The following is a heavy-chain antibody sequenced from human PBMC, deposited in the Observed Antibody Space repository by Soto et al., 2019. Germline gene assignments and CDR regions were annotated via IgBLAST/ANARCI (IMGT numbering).Heavy chain of an antibody. CDR1: GFSLSTSGVG. D-gene: IGHD3-10*02. Sequence: QITLKESGPTLVKPTQTLTLTCTFSGFSLSTSGVGVGWIRQPPGKALEWLALIYWDDDKRYSPSLKSRLTITKDTSKNQVVLTIANMDPVDTATYYCAHTSLVRGFIALDYWGQGTLVTVSS. V-gene: IGHV2-5*02. CDR2: IYWDDDK. J-gene: IGHJ4*02. CDR3: AHTSLVRGFIALDY.